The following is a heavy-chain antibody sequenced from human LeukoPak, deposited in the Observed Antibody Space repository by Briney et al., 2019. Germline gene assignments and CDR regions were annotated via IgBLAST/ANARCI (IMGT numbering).Heavy chain of an antibody. CDR2: IYSGGST. J-gene: IGHJ4*02. V-gene: IGHV3-53*01. CDR1: GFTVSSNY. CDR3: ARGSSWYYFDY. Sequence: GGSLRLSCAASGFTVSSNYMSWVRQAPGKGLEWVSVIYSGGSTYYADSVKGRFTISRDNSKNTLYLQMNSLRAEDTAVYYCARGSSWYYFDYWGQGTLVTVSS. D-gene: IGHD6-13*01.